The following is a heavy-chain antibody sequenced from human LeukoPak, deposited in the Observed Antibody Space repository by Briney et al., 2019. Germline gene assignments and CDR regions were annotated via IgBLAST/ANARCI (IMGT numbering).Heavy chain of an antibody. J-gene: IGHJ6*02. Sequence: GGSLRLSCPASGFSFSSYGMHWVRQAPGKGLEWVSYISSSGSTIYYADSVKGRFTISRDNAKNSLYLQMNSLRAEDTAVYYCASLYGSGSYSHPYYYYGMDVWGQGTTVTVSS. V-gene: IGHV3-48*04. D-gene: IGHD3-10*01. CDR3: ASLYGSGSYSHPYYYYGMDV. CDR2: ISSSGSTI. CDR1: GFSFSSYG.